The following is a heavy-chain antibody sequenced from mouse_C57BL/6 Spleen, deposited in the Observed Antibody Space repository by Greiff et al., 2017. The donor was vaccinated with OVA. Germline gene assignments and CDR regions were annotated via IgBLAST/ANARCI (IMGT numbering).Heavy chain of an antibody. CDR2: IYPGDGDT. Sequence: VQLVESGAELVKPGASVKISCKASGYAFSSYWMNWVKQRPGKGLEWIGQIYPGDGDTNYNGKFKGKATLTADKSSSTAYMQLSSLPSEDSAVYFCARPYYGSSYTYAMDYWGQGTSVTVSS. CDR1: GYAFSSYW. V-gene: IGHV1-80*01. J-gene: IGHJ4*01. D-gene: IGHD1-1*01. CDR3: ARPYYGSSYTYAMDY.